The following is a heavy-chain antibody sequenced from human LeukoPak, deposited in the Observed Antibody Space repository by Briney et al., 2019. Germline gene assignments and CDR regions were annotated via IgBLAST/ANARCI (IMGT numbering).Heavy chain of an antibody. Sequence: GASVKVSCKASGYTFTGYYMHWVRQAPGQGLEWMGWINPNSGGTNYAQKFQGRVTMTRDTSISTAYMELSRLRSDDTAVYYCARDRSSGWYDGDAFDIWGQGTMVTVSS. J-gene: IGHJ3*02. CDR1: GYTFTGYY. D-gene: IGHD6-19*01. CDR2: INPNSGGT. CDR3: ARDRSSGWYDGDAFDI. V-gene: IGHV1-2*02.